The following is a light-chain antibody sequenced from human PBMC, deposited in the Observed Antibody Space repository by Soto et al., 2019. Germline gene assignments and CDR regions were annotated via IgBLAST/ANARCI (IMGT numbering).Light chain of an antibody. Sequence: SYELTQPPSVSVSPGQTARITCSGDALPKQYAYWYQQKPGQAPVLVIYKDSERPSGIPERFSGSSSGTTVTLTISGVQSEDEADYYCQSADSILRVFGGGTKVTVL. CDR1: ALPKQY. CDR2: KDS. CDR3: QSADSILRV. J-gene: IGLJ2*01. V-gene: IGLV3-25*03.